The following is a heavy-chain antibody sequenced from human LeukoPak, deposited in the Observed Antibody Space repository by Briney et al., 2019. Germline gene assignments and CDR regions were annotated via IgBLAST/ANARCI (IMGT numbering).Heavy chain of an antibody. CDR1: GGSFSNYF. CDR3: ALSTTTVTTRTLDY. D-gene: IGHD4-17*01. J-gene: IGHJ4*02. Sequence: SETLSLTCTVSGGSFSNYFWTWIRQPPGKGLEWIGGISLSGTIKYNPSLKSRVTISVDTSKNQFSLKLSTVTAADTAGYYCALSTTTVTTRTLDYWGQGALVIVSS. CDR2: ISLSGTI. V-gene: IGHV4-34*01.